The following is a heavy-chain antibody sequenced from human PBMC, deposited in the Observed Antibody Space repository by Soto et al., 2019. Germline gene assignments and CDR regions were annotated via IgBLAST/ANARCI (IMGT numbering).Heavy chain of an antibody. CDR3: ARPRDSGYDLDALDI. CDR2: ISSNGGST. CDR1: GFTFSSYA. V-gene: IGHV3-64*01. D-gene: IGHD5-12*01. Sequence: PGGSLRLSCAASGFTFSSYAMHWVRQAPGKGLEYVSAISSNGGSTYYANSVKGRFTISRDNSKNTLYLQMGSLRAEDMAVYYCARPRDSGYDLDALDIWGQGTMVTVSS. J-gene: IGHJ3*02.